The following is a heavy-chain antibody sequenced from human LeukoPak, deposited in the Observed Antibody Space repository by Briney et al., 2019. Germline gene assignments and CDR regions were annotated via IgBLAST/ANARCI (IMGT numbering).Heavy chain of an antibody. J-gene: IGHJ4*02. CDR3: ARDKERRNFHSGNFYGGFDY. Sequence: SVKVSCKAPGGTLSNFAISWVRQAPGQGLEWLGGIIPIFRTADHAQKFQGTVTITTDESTDTAYMELSSLRSDDTAVYYCARDKERRNFHSGNFYGGFDYWGQGSLVTVS. D-gene: IGHD1-26*01. CDR1: GGTLSNFA. V-gene: IGHV1-69*05. CDR2: IIPIFRTA.